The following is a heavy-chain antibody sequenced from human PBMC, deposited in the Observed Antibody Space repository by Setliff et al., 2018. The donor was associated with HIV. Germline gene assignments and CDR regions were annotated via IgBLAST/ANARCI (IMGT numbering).Heavy chain of an antibody. CDR3: ARGYHLLNPDY. D-gene: IGHD2-2*02. CDR1: GGSISSGGYY. Sequence: SETLSLTCTVSGGSISSGGYYWNWIRQHPGEGLEWIGYIYYSGSTYYNPSLKSRVAISVDTSKNQYSLKLSSVTAADTAGYYCARGYHLLNPDYWGQGTLVTVSS. V-gene: IGHV4-31*03. J-gene: IGHJ4*02. CDR2: IYYSGST.